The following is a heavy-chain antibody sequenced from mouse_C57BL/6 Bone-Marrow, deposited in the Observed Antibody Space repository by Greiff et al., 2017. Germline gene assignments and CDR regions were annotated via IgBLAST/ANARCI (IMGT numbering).Heavy chain of an antibody. CDR3: AREGLYYSNYGDY. J-gene: IGHJ2*01. Sequence: QVQLQQPGAELVKPGASVKLSCKASGYTFPSYWMPWVKQRPGPGLEWIGMIHPTSGSTTSNAKLKSKATLTVDKSSSTAYMQLSSLTSEDSAVYYCAREGLYYSNYGDYWGQGTTLTVAS. CDR2: IHPTSGST. D-gene: IGHD2-5*01. CDR1: GYTFPSYW. V-gene: IGHV1-64*01.